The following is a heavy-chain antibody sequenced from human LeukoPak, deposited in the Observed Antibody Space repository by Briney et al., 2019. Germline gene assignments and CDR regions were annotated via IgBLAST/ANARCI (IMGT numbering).Heavy chain of an antibody. V-gene: IGHV3-30*18. Sequence: TGGSLRLSCAASGFTFSAYGMHWVRQAPGKGLEGVAVISYEGRTIYYSDSVEGRFTISRDNAKNTLDLQMNSLRVEDTAVYFCVKEGTRYVSTWSDHWGPGTLVTVSS. CDR2: ISYEGRTI. CDR3: VKEGTRYVSTWSDH. D-gene: IGHD6-13*01. CDR1: GFTFSAYG. J-gene: IGHJ5*02.